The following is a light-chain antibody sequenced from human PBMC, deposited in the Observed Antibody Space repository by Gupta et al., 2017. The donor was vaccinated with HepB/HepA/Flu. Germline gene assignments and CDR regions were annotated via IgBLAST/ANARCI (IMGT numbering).Light chain of an antibody. CDR2: DAS. J-gene: IGKJ4*01. CDR1: QSVSRY. CDR3: QQRINWPLT. Sequence: ESAFTQSPVTLSLSPGERATLHCRASQSVSRYLAWYQQKPGQPPSLLVFDASNRATDIPPRFSGSGSGTDFTLTISSLEPEDFAVYYCQQRINWPLTFGEGTRVEIK. V-gene: IGKV3-11*01.